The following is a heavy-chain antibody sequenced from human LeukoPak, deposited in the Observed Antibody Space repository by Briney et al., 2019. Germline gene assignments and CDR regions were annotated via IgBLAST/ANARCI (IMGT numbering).Heavy chain of an antibody. V-gene: IGHV4-59*08. CDR2: IYYSGST. CDR3: ARLGIAAAGSFYFDY. Sequence: PSETLSLTCTVSGGSNYWSWIRQPPGNGLEWMGYIYYSGSTNYNPSLKSRVTISVDTSKNQFSLKLSSVTAADTAVYYCARLGIAAAGSFYFDYWGQGTLVTVSS. CDR1: GGSNY. D-gene: IGHD6-13*01. J-gene: IGHJ4*02.